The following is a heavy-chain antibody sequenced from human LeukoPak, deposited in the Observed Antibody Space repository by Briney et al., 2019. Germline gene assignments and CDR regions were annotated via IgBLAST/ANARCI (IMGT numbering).Heavy chain of an antibody. CDR2: INHSGST. CDR3: ARDPMTTDAY. J-gene: IGHJ4*02. Sequence: SETLSLTCAVYGGSFSGYYWSWIRQPPGKGLEWIGEINHSGSTYYNPSLKSRVTISVDRSKNQFSLKLSSVTAADTAVYYCARDPMTTDAYWGQGTLVTVSS. V-gene: IGHV4-34*01. D-gene: IGHD4-17*01. CDR1: GGSFSGYY.